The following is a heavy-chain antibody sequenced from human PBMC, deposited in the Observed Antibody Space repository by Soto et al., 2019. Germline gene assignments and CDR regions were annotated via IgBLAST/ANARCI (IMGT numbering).Heavy chain of an antibody. Sequence: QVQLVQSGAEVKKPGASVKVSCKASGYTFTSYGISWVRQAPGQGLEWMGWISTYHGNTNYAQKVQGRVTMTTDTSTSTAYMELRSLRSDDTAVYYCARGGLYSNYAPDEYFQHWGQGTLVTVSS. J-gene: IGHJ1*01. V-gene: IGHV1-18*01. CDR3: ARGGLYSNYAPDEYFQH. CDR2: ISTYHGNT. CDR1: GYTFTSYG. D-gene: IGHD4-4*01.